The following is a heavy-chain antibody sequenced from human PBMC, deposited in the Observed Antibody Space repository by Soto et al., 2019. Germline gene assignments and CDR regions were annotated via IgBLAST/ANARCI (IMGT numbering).Heavy chain of an antibody. V-gene: IGHV3-74*01. D-gene: IGHD3-22*01. J-gene: IGHJ6*02. Sequence: GGSLRLSCAASGFTFSSYWMHWVRQAPGKGLVWVSRINSDGSSTSYADSVKGRFTISRDNAKNTLYLQMNSLRAEDTAVYYCASLSPPHHSSGYLFGMDVWGQGTTVTVSS. CDR3: ASLSPPHHSSGYLFGMDV. CDR2: INSDGSST. CDR1: GFTFSSYW.